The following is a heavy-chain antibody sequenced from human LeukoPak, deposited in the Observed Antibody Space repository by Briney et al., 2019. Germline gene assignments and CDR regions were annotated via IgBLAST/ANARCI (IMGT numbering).Heavy chain of an antibody. Sequence: ASVKVSCKVSGYTFTGYYMHWVRQAPGQGLEWMGWINPNSGGTNYAQKFQGGVTMTRDTSISTAYMELSRLRSDDTAVYYCARDHIVATTDYYYYYMDVWGKGTTVTVSS. CDR1: GYTFTGYY. CDR3: ARDHIVATTDYYYYYMDV. V-gene: IGHV1-2*02. CDR2: INPNSGGT. J-gene: IGHJ6*03. D-gene: IGHD5-12*01.